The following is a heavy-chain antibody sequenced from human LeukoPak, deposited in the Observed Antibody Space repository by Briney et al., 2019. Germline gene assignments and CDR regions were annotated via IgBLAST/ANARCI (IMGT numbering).Heavy chain of an antibody. CDR1: GGTFSSYA. CDR2: ISAYNGNT. CDR3: ARDRDICSGGTCYSYYMDV. J-gene: IGHJ6*03. V-gene: IGHV1-18*01. Sequence: GASVKVSCKASGGTFSSYAISWVRQAPGQGLEWMGWISAYNGNTNYAQKLQGRVTMTTDTSTSTAYMELRSLRSDDTAVYYCARDRDICSGGTCYSYYMDVWGKGTTVTISS. D-gene: IGHD2-15*01.